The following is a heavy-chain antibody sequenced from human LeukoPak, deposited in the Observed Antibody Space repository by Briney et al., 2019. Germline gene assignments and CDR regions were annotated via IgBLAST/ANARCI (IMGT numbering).Heavy chain of an antibody. Sequence: SETLSFTCAVYGGSFSGYYWSWIRQPPGKGLEWIVEINHSGSTNYNPSLKRRVTTPVTTSKTQFSLNLSSMSAADTAVYYCARDDYYTGLDVWGQGTTVIVSS. CDR3: ARDDYYTGLDV. CDR1: GGSFSGYY. V-gene: IGHV4-34*01. CDR2: INHSGST. J-gene: IGHJ6*02.